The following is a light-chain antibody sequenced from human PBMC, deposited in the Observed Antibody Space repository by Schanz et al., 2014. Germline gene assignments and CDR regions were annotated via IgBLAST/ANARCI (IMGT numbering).Light chain of an antibody. CDR1: SSDVGNYNL. J-gene: IGLJ2*01. CDR2: EGS. CDR3: SSYGGSNFVV. Sequence: QSVLTQPASVSGSPGESITISCTGTSSDVGNYNLVSWYQQDAGKAPKLIIYEGSKRPSGVSHRFSGSKSGSTASLTISGLQAEDEADYYCSSYGGSNFVVFGGGTKLTVL. V-gene: IGLV2-14*02.